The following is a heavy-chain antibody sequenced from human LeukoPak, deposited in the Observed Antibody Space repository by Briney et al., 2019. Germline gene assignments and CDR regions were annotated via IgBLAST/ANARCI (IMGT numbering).Heavy chain of an antibody. CDR3: ASLVLLWLEESELAAGHVDKDV. V-gene: IGHV3-20*04. J-gene: IGHJ6*03. Sequence: GGSLRLSCAASGFTFYDYGMTWVRQAPGKGLEWVSGINWNGGNTGYADSVKGRFTISRDNSKNTLYLQMNGLRPEDTAKYYCASLVLLWLEESELAAGHVDKDVWGKGTTVTVSS. D-gene: IGHD3-10*01. CDR2: INWNGGNT. CDR1: GFTFYDYG.